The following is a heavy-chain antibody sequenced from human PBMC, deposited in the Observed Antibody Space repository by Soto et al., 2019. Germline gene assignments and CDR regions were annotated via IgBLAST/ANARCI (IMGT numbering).Heavy chain of an antibody. J-gene: IGHJ6*02. D-gene: IGHD3-3*01. CDR3: TRVGNDFWSGYYYGMDV. CDR1: GFTFGDYA. V-gene: IGHV3-49*04. CDR2: IRSKAYGGTT. Sequence: GGSLRLSCTASGFTFGDYAMSWVRQAPGKGLEWVGFIRSKAYGGTTEYAASVKGRFTISRDDSKSIAYLQMNSLKTEDTAVYYCTRVGNDFWSGYYYGMDVWGQGTTVTVSS.